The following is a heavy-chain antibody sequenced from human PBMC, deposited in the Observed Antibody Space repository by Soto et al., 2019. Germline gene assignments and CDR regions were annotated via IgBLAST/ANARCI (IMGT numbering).Heavy chain of an antibody. CDR1: RGTFISYS. J-gene: IGHJ6*02. CDR2: IIPILRTS. CDR3: ARVEVVVVAATVIYYYGMDV. D-gene: IGHD2-15*01. V-gene: IGHV1-69*13. Sequence: SVKVSYKHSRGTFISYSISWVRQAPGQGREWVGGIIPILRTSNYAQKFEGRVTITADESSSTTYMELSSLRSEDTAVYYCARVEVVVVAATVIYYYGMDVWGQGTTVTVSS.